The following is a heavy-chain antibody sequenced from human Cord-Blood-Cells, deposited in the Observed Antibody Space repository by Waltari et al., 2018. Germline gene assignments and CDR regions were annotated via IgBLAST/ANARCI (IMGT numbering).Heavy chain of an antibody. J-gene: IGHJ4*02. V-gene: IGHV1-69*01. D-gene: IGHD1-20*01. CDR3: ARAPLSDYNWNYFDY. CDR1: GGTFSRYA. Sequence: QVQLVQSGAEVKKPGSSVKVSCKASGGTFSRYAIPLVRQGPGQGHEWMGGIIPIFGTANYAQKFQGRVTITADESTSTAYMELSSLRSEDTAVYYCARAPLSDYNWNYFDYWGQGTLVTVSS. CDR2: IIPIFGTA.